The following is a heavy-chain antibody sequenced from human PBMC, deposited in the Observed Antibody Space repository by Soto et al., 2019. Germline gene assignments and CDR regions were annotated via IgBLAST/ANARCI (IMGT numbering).Heavy chain of an antibody. D-gene: IGHD5-18*01. CDR1: GFIFRSGA. CDR3: ARAVGGSSYAYLPAD. CDR2: LIAGGMAP. V-gene: IGHV3-23*01. Sequence: EVQLLESGGGLVQPGGSLRLSGAAFGFIFRSGAMTWVRQAPGKGLEWVFGLIAGGMAPYYAASVKGRFTISRDNSKNTLYLQVNSLRVEDTALYYCARAVGGSSYAYLPADWGHGTLVTVSS. J-gene: IGHJ4*01.